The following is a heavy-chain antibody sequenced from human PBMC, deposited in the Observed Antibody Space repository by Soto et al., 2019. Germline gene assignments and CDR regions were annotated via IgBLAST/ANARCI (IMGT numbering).Heavy chain of an antibody. CDR2: IKIKADGGTT. J-gene: IGHJ4*02. Sequence: GGSLRLSCAASSFTFSNAWMHWVRQAPGKGLEWVGLIKIKADGGTTDYAAPVKGRFTVSRDDSKNTLSLQMNSLQTEDTAVYYCTTKTGVAVTGFDYWGQGTLVTVSS. D-gene: IGHD6-19*01. V-gene: IGHV3-15*07. CDR1: SFTFSNAW. CDR3: TTKTGVAVTGFDY.